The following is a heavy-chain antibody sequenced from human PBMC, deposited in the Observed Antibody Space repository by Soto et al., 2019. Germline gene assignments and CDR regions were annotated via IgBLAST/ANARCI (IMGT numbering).Heavy chain of an antibody. Sequence: QTLSLNCAISGDSVSSNSAAWNWIRQSPSRGLEWLGRTYYRSKWYNDYAVSVKSRITINPDTSKNQFSLQLNSVTPEDTAVYYCAVGYCSSTSCPGSMDVWGQGTTVTVSS. V-gene: IGHV6-1*01. D-gene: IGHD2-2*01. J-gene: IGHJ6*02. CDR1: GDSVSSNSAA. CDR3: AVGYCSSTSCPGSMDV. CDR2: TYYRSKWYN.